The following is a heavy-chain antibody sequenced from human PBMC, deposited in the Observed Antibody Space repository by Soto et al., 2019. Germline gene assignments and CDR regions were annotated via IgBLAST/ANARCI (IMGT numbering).Heavy chain of an antibody. V-gene: IGHV5-51*01. D-gene: IGHD3-3*01. CDR1: VYSFTTYL. Sequence: GESLKISCSASVYSFTTYLVVGVGQMPVKGLGCMGVIYPGDCDTRYSPSFQGQVTLSADTSISTAYPQRSRLPPSDTAMYYCAPHTSYDFWSCYGWFDHWGQGTLVTVSS. CDR3: APHTSYDFWSCYGWFDH. CDR2: IYPGDCDT. J-gene: IGHJ5*01.